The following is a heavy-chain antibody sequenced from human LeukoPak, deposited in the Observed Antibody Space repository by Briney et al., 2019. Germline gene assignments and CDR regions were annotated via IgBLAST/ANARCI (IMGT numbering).Heavy chain of an antibody. Sequence: GGSLRLSCAASGFTFSSYGMHWVRQAPGKGLEWVAFIRYDGSNKYYADSVKGRFTISRDNSKNTLYLQMNSLRAEDTAVYYCATEGSNYYDSSGYYYVFHYWGQGTLVTVSS. CDR1: GFTFSSYG. CDR2: IRYDGSNK. V-gene: IGHV3-30*02. J-gene: IGHJ4*02. CDR3: ATEGSNYYDSSGYYYVFHY. D-gene: IGHD3-22*01.